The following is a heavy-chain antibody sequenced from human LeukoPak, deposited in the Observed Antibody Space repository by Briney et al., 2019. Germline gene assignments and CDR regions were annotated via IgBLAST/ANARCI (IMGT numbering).Heavy chain of an antibody. D-gene: IGHD2-21*02. CDR3: ARFRTWGDKAFDY. CDR1: GFTFSSYS. Sequence: GGSLRLSCAASGFTFSSYSMNWVRQAPGKGLEWVSSISSSSSYIYYADSVKGRFTISRDSAKNSLYLQMNSLRAEDTAVYYCARFRTWGDKAFDYWGQGTLVTVSS. J-gene: IGHJ4*02. V-gene: IGHV3-21*01. CDR2: ISSSSSYI.